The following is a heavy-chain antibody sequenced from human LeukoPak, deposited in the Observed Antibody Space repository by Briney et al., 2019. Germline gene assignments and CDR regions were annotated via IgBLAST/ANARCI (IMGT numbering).Heavy chain of an antibody. CDR1: GFTFSSYG. Sequence: GGSLRLSCAASGFTFSSYGMHWVRQAPGKGLEWVAFIRYDGSNKYYSDSVKGRFTISRDNSKNTLYLQMNSLRAEDTAVYYCAKKAGLRYFDWLFDYWGQGTLVTVSS. CDR2: IRYDGSNK. CDR3: AKKAGLRYFDWLFDY. D-gene: IGHD3-9*01. J-gene: IGHJ4*02. V-gene: IGHV3-30*02.